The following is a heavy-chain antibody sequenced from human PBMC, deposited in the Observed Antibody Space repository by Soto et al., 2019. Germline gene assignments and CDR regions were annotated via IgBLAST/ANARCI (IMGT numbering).Heavy chain of an antibody. CDR1: GYTFTSYG. CDR3: ARLPYSSSWYYFDY. J-gene: IGHJ4*02. V-gene: IGHV1-18*01. CDR2: ISAYNGNT. D-gene: IGHD6-13*01. Sequence: ASVKVSCKASGYTFTSYGISWVRQAPGQGLEWMGWISAYNGNTNYAQKLQGRVTMTTDTPTSTAYMEPRSLRSDDTAVYYCARLPYSSSWYYFDYWGQGTLVTVSS.